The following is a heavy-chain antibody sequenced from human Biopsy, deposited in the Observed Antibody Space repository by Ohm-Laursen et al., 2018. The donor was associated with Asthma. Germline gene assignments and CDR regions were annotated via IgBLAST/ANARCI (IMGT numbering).Heavy chain of an antibody. D-gene: IGHD1-26*01. V-gene: IGHV3-30*18. CDR2: ISFDGSNK. CDR3: AKDVFPGWELRRGPDY. Sequence: SLRLSCAASGFTFSHYNMNWVRQVPGKGLDWVAVISFDGSNKNYTDSVKGRFTISRDNSRNTLHLQMNSLRAEDTAVYYCAKDVFPGWELRRGPDYWGQGTLVTVSS. CDR1: GFTFSHYN. J-gene: IGHJ4*02.